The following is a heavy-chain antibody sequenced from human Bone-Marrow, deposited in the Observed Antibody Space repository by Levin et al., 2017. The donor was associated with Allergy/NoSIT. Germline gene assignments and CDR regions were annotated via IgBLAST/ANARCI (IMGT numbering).Heavy chain of an antibody. V-gene: IGHV3-23*01. Sequence: GGSLRLSCTISGFIFADYAMNWVRQAPGRGLEWVSSLDGSSGKTHYADVVKGRFTISREYSKNTLFLQMNSLRVEDTARYCCAKAGTTVMLDYSYLDVWGEGTAVTVSS. J-gene: IGHJ6*03. D-gene: IGHD4-17*01. CDR2: LDGSSGKT. CDR1: GFIFADYA. CDR3: AKAGTTVMLDYSYLDV.